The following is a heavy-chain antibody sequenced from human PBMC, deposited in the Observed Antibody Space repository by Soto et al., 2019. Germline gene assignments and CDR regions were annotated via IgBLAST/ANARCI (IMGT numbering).Heavy chain of an antibody. CDR3: ARAPKRGVATIDVNLDY. Sequence: GASVKVSCKASGYTFTSYAMHWVRQAPGQRLEWMGWINAGNGNTKYSQKFQGRVTITRDTSASTAYMELSSLRSEDTAVYYCARAPKRGVATIDVNLDYWGQGTLVTVSS. D-gene: IGHD5-12*01. CDR2: INAGNGNT. V-gene: IGHV1-3*01. J-gene: IGHJ4*02. CDR1: GYTFTSYA.